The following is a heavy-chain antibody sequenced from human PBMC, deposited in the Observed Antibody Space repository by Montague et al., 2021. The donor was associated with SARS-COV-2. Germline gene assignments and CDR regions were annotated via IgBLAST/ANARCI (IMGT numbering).Heavy chain of an antibody. J-gene: IGHJ4*02. V-gene: IGHV6-1*01. CDR2: TYHRPKWYN. CDR3: ARGSSGYYTPRPFDY. CDR1: GDSVSSNSAA. Sequence: CAISGDSVSSNSAAWNWIRQSPSRGLEWLGRTYHRPKWYNDYAVSVKSRITINPDTSKNQFSLQLNSVTPEDTAVYYCARGSSGYYTPRPFDYWGQGTLVTVSS. D-gene: IGHD3-22*01.